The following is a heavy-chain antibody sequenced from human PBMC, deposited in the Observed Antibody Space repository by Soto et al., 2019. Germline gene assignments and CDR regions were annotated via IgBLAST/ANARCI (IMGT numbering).Heavy chain of an antibody. V-gene: IGHV3-30*18. CDR2: ISYDGSNK. Sequence: PGGSLRLSCAASGFTFSSYGMHWVRQAPGKGLEWVAVISYDGSNKYYAESVKGRFTISRDNSKNTLYLQMNSLRAEDTAVYYCAKDLSVTGTVTPFDYWGQGTLVTVSS. CDR1: GFTFSSYG. D-gene: IGHD1-20*01. J-gene: IGHJ4*02. CDR3: AKDLSVTGTVTPFDY.